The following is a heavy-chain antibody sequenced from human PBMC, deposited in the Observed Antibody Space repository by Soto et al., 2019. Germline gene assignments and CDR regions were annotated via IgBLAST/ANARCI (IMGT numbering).Heavy chain of an antibody. CDR2: IYYSGST. J-gene: IGHJ5*02. CDR3: ARASMIVVENWFDP. V-gene: IGHV4-31*03. Sequence: ASETLSLTCTVSGGSISSGGYYWSWIRQHPGKGLEWIGYIYYSGSTYYNPSLKSRVTISVDTSKNQFSLKLSSVTAADTAVYYCARASMIVVENWFDPWGQGTLVTVSS. D-gene: IGHD3-22*01. CDR1: GGSISSGGYY.